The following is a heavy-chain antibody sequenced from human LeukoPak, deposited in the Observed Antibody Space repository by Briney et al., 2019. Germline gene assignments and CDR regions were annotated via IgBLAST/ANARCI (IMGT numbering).Heavy chain of an antibody. CDR1: GGTFSSYA. J-gene: IGHJ5*02. V-gene: IGHV1-18*01. CDR3: ARWKNYYGSGSYGNWFDP. Sequence: ASVKVSCKASGGTFSSYAISWVRQAPGQGLEWMGWISAYNGNTNYAQKLQGRVTMTTDTSTSTAYMELRSLRSDDTAVYYCARWKNYYGSGSYGNWFDPWGQGTLVTVSS. D-gene: IGHD3-10*01. CDR2: ISAYNGNT.